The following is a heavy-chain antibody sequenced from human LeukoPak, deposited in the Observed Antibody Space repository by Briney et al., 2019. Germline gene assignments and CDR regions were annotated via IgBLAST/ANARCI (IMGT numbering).Heavy chain of an antibody. CDR1: GFTFSNYC. V-gene: IGHV3-74*01. Sequence: GGSLRLSCTASGFTFSNYCMHWVRQTPGKGLIWVSRICPGGTITNYADSVNGRFTFSRDDAKNMMFLQMNSMRADDTAVYYCVRDFRSGGYWGQGILVIVSS. CDR2: ICPGGTIT. CDR3: VRDFRSGGY. J-gene: IGHJ4*02.